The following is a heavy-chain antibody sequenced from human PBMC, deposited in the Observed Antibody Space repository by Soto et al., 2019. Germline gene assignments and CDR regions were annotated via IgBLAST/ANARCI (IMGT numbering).Heavy chain of an antibody. D-gene: IGHD1-26*01. CDR2: INPANANT. Sequence: QVQLVQSGAEMKKPGASVNISCQASGFTFSDTLINWVRQGPGQGLEWMGWINPANANTRYSETFPGRVTISSLSSASTAYVALSDLTAEDTAVYCCARDIVRVGPCESDAFDVWGQGTMITVSS. J-gene: IGHJ3*01. CDR3: ARDIVRVGPCESDAFDV. CDR1: GFTFSDTL. V-gene: IGHV1-3*01.